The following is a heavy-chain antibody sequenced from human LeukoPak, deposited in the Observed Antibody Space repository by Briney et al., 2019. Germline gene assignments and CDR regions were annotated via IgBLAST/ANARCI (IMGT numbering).Heavy chain of an antibody. J-gene: IGHJ4*02. CDR1: GSSINSYY. CDR3: ARGSILDY. CDR2: IYYTGGST. V-gene: IGHV4-59*01. Sequence: PSETLSLTCTVSGSSINSYYWSWIRQVPGKGLEWIGYIYYTGGSTNYNPSLKSRVTISVDTPKNQFSLKLTSVTPADTAVYYCARGSILDYWGQGTLVTVSS.